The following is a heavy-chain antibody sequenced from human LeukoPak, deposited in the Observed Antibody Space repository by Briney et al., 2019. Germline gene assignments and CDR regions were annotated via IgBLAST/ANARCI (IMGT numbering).Heavy chain of an antibody. CDR3: ARVDYGDYVVSL. Sequence: PSETLSLICTVSGDSISSYYWSWIRQPPGKGLEWIGYIYYSGGTNYNRSLKSRVTMSVDRSRNQFSLKLSSVTAADTAVYYCARVDYGDYVVSLWGQGTLVTVSS. CDR2: IYYSGGT. D-gene: IGHD4-17*01. J-gene: IGHJ4*02. V-gene: IGHV4-59*01. CDR1: GDSISSYY.